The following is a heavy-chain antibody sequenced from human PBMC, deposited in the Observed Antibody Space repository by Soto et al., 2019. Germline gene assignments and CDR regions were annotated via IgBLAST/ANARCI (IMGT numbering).Heavy chain of an antibody. J-gene: IGHJ6*02. CDR2: ISAYNGNT. Sequence: ASVKVSCKTSGYTFTSYGISWVRQAPGQGLEWMGWISAYNGNTNYAQKLQGRVTMTTDTSTSTAYMELRSLRSDDTAVYYCARARRIQTIYYYYGMDVWGQGTTVTVSS. CDR1: GYTFTSYG. V-gene: IGHV1-18*04. CDR3: ARARRIQTIYYYYGMDV.